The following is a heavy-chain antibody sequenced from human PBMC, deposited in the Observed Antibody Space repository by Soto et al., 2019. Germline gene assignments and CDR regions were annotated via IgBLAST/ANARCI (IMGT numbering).Heavy chain of an antibody. D-gene: IGHD3-10*01. CDR2: ISYDGSNK. Sequence: GGSPRLSCAASGFTFNSYAMHWVRQAPGKGLEWVAVISYDGSNKYYADSVKGRFTISRDNSKNTLYLQMNSLRAEDTAVYYCAREFISQYYYGMDVWGQGTTVTVSS. CDR3: AREFISQYYYGMDV. J-gene: IGHJ6*02. CDR1: GFTFNSYA. V-gene: IGHV3-30-3*01.